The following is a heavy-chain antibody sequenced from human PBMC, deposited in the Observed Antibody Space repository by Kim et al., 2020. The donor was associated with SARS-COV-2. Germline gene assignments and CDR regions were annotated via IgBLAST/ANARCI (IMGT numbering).Heavy chain of an antibody. V-gene: IGHV3-7*03. Sequence: ETFYVDSVNGRVILSRDNAKNSLSVEMNSLRAEDTAVYYCVRDNWWSFDYWGQGIQVTVSS. CDR3: VRDNWWSFDY. CDR2: ET. J-gene: IGHJ4*02. D-gene: IGHD2-8*02.